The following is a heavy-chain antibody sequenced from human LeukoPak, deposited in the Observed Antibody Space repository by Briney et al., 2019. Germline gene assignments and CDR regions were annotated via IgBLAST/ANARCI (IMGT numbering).Heavy chain of an antibody. CDR3: HYGDNADP. Sequence: SETLSLTCTVSGGSISSSSYYWGWIRQPPGKGLEWIGSIYYSGSTYYNPSLKGRVTISVDTSKNQFSLKLSSVTAADTAVYYCHYGDNADPWGQGTLVTVSS. J-gene: IGHJ5*02. V-gene: IGHV4-39*01. D-gene: IGHD4-17*01. CDR2: IYYSGST. CDR1: GGSISSSSYY.